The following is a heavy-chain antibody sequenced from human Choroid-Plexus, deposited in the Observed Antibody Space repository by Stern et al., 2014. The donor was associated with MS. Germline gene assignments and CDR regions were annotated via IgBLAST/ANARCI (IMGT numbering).Heavy chain of an antibody. Sequence: VQLVESGGGVVQPGRPLRLSCVASGFTFGSCAMHWVRQAPGKGLEWVAGASYDGSNKNYADSVKGRFTISRDNSQNTLYMQMSSLRPEDTAVYYCAKDRQYLTYFFDHWGQGSLVTVSS. CDR1: GFTFGSCA. CDR2: ASYDGSNK. D-gene: IGHD2/OR15-2a*01. CDR3: AKDRQYLTYFFDH. J-gene: IGHJ5*02. V-gene: IGHV3-30*18.